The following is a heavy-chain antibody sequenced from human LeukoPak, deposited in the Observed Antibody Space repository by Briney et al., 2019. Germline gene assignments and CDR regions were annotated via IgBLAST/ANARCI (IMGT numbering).Heavy chain of an antibody. J-gene: IGHJ4*02. V-gene: IGHV3-64*04. CDR1: GFSFSAYI. CDR2: IRSDGSST. D-gene: IGHD3-3*01. Sequence: PGGSLRLSCVASGFSFSAYIMHWVRQAPGKGLEYVSAIRSDGSSTFYPNSVKGRFTISRDNAKSSLYLQMNSLRAEDTAVYYCARDNDFWSGYYIGPYYFDYWGQGTLVTVSS. CDR3: ARDNDFWSGYYIGPYYFDY.